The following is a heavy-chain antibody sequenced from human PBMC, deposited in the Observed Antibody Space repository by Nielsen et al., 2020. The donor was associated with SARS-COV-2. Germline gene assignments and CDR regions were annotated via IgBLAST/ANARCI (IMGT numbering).Heavy chain of an antibody. V-gene: IGHV1-69*04. CDR2: IIPMVDIR. D-gene: IGHD5-12*01. CDR1: GGTFSSYA. J-gene: IGHJ2*01. CDR3: ARSATNLIYWYFDL. Sequence: SVKVSCKASGGTFSSYAISWVQQAPGQGPEWMGRIIPMVDIRDYAQSFQGRVTITADKSTSTAYMELSSLSSEDTALYYCARSATNLIYWYFDLWGRGTLVTVSS.